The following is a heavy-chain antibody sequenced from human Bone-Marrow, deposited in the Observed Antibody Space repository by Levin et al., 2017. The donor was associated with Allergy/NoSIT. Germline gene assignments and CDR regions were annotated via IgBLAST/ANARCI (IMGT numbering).Heavy chain of an antibody. Sequence: PGGSLRLSCAASGFTFSSYGMHWVRQAPGKGLEWVAVIWYDGSNKYYADSVKGRFTISRDNSKNTLYLQMNSLRAEDTAVYYCARDRPRGVLGAFDIWGQGTMVTVSS. CDR2: IWYDGSNK. V-gene: IGHV3-33*01. CDR1: GFTFSSYG. CDR3: ARDRPRGVLGAFDI. D-gene: IGHD3-10*01. J-gene: IGHJ3*02.